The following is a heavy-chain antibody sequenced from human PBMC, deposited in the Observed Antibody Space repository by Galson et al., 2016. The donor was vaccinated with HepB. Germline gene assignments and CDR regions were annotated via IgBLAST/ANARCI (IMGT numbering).Heavy chain of an antibody. J-gene: IGHJ4*02. CDR2: IWHDGSQK. CDR3: ARDASGSRADFDY. CDR1: GFTFSDYG. V-gene: IGHV3-33*01. Sequence: LRLSCAASGFTFSDYGMHWVRQPPGEGLEWVASIWHDGSQKFYADSVKGRFTISRDNSKNTVHLQMNSLRAVDTAVYYCARDASGSRADFDYWGQGIPVTVSS. D-gene: IGHD3-10*01.